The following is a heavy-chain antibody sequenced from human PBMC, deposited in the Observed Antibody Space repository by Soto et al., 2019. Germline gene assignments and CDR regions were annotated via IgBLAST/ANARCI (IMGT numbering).Heavy chain of an antibody. D-gene: IGHD5-12*01. CDR2: ISAYNGNT. V-gene: IGHV1-18*01. J-gene: IGHJ3*01. CDR1: GYTFTSYG. CDR3: AREGGYEGRLRGGAFDL. Sequence: ASVKVSCKASGYTFTSYGISWVRQAPGQGLEWKGWISAYNGNTNYAQKLQGRVTMTTDTSTSTAYMELRSLRSDDTAVYYCAREGGYEGRLRGGAFDLWAEGTMVTVSS.